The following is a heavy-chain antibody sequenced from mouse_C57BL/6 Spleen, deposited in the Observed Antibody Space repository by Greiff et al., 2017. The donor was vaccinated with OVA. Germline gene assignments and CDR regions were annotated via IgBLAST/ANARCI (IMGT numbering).Heavy chain of an antibody. J-gene: IGHJ3*01. CDR2: ISSGGSYT. V-gene: IGHV5-6*01. CDR1: GFTFSSYG. CDR3: ARHGGKGGFAY. Sequence: EVQLVESGGDLVKPGGSLKLSCAASGFTFSSYGMSWVRQTPDKRLEWVATISSGGSYTYYPDSVKGRFTISRDNAKNTLYLQMSSLKSEDTAMYYCARHGGKGGFAYWGQGTLVTVSA. D-gene: IGHD1-3*01.